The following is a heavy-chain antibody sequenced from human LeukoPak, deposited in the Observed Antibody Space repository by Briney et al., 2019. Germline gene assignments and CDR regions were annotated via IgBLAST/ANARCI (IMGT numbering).Heavy chain of an antibody. D-gene: IGHD3-10*01. V-gene: IGHV3-30-3*01. J-gene: IGHJ4*02. CDR1: GFDYSSYA. CDR2: ISSDGSMQ. Sequence: PGGSLRLSCAASGFDYSSYAIHWVRQAPGKGLEWVAVISSDGSMQDYADSVKGRFTISRDNAKNSLYLQMNSLRAEDTAVYYCARRMVRGVIRYGFDYWGQGTLVTVSS. CDR3: ARRMVRGVIRYGFDY.